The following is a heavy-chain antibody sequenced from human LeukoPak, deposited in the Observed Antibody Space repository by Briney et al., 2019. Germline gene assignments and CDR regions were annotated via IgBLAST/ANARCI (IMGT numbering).Heavy chain of an antibody. CDR2: ISSSGSTI. CDR3: AKSMAGSSGWYGDDY. CDR1: GFTFSDYY. J-gene: IGHJ4*02. Sequence: GGSLRLSCAASGFTFSDYYMSWIRQAPGKGLEWVSYISSSGSTIYYADSVKGRFTISRDNSKNTLYLQMNSLRAEDTAVYYCAKSMAGSSGWYGDDYWGQGTLVTVSS. V-gene: IGHV3-11*01. D-gene: IGHD6-19*01.